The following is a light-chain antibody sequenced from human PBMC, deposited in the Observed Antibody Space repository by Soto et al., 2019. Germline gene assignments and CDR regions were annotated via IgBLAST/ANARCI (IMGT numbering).Light chain of an antibody. V-gene: IGLV2-14*03. J-gene: IGLJ2*01. Sequence: QSALTQPASVSGSHGQSITISCTGTSSDVGGYNYVSWYQQHSGKAPKLMIYEVTNRPSGVSDRFSGSKSGNKASLTISGLQAEDEANYYCSSYSSGSTLVIFGGGTKRPS. CDR1: SSDVGGYNY. CDR3: SSYSSGSTLVI. CDR2: EVT.